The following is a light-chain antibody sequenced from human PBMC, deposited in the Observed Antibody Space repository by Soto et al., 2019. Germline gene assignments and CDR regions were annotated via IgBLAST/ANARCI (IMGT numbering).Light chain of an antibody. CDR2: GAS. CDR1: QSVSSSY. Sequence: ETVLTQSPGALSVSPGERATLSCRASQSVSSSYLSWYQQKPGQAPRLLIYGASSRATGIPDRFSGSGSGTDFTLTISRLEPEDFAVYYCQQYGSSAITFGQGTRLEI. J-gene: IGKJ5*01. CDR3: QQYGSSAIT. V-gene: IGKV3-20*01.